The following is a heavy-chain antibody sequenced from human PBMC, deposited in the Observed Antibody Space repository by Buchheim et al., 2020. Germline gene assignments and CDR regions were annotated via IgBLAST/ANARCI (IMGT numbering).Heavy chain of an antibody. CDR2: IHYTESA. J-gene: IGHJ4*02. Sequence: QVQLQESGPGLVKPSQTLSLTCNVTSGSISSSDYYWSWIRQPPGKALEYIGNIHYTESAYYNPSLKSRVTISKDTSRNQSSLNLNSVTAADTAVYYCVREGRGYSGYDYDYWGPGIL. V-gene: IGHV4-30-4*01. CDR3: VREGRGYSGYDYDY. CDR1: SGSISSSDYY. D-gene: IGHD5-12*01.